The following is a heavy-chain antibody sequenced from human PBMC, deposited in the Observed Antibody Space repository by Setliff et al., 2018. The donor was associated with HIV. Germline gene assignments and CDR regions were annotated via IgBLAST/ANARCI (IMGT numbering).Heavy chain of an antibody. D-gene: IGHD4-4*01. J-gene: IGHJ4*02. V-gene: IGHV3-23*02. CDR1: GFTFSNFA. CDR2: ISGGGGTT. Sequence: PGGSLRLSCAASGFTFSNFAMSWVRQVPGKGLEWVSTISGGGGTTYDGDSVKGRFTSSRDNSKNTLYLQMNSLRAEDTAVYYCAKTQTVITVYGPFDSWGQGTPVTVSS. CDR3: AKTQTVITVYGPFDS.